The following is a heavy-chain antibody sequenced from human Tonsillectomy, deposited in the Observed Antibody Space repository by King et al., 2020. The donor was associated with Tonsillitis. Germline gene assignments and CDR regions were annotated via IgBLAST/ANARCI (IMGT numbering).Heavy chain of an antibody. CDR1: AFTISNYW. CDR3: ARDETPGDFLTGYYDALDI. Sequence: VQLVESGGGLVQPGGSLRLSCAASAFTISNYWMTWVRQAPGKGLEWVANIKQDGSQKNYVDSVKGRFTISRDNAKNSLFLQMNSLRAEDTAGYYCARDETPGDFLTGYYDALDIWGQGTMVTVSS. J-gene: IGHJ3*02. CDR2: IKQDGSQK. D-gene: IGHD3-9*01. V-gene: IGHV3-7*01.